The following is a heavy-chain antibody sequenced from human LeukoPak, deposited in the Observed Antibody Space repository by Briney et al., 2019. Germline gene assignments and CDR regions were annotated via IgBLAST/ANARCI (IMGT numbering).Heavy chain of an antibody. CDR2: VSFDGRNK. V-gene: IGHV3-30*04. J-gene: IGHJ4*02. D-gene: IGHD2-2*01. CDR3: AKDLDIVVVPAAMGYYFDY. CDR1: GFSLSSYA. Sequence: GGSLRLSCAASGFSLSSYAMHWDRQAPGKGLEWVSFVSFDGRNKNYADSVKGRFTISRDNSKNTLYLQMNSLRAEDTAVYYCAKDLDIVVVPAAMGYYFDYWGQGTLVTVSS.